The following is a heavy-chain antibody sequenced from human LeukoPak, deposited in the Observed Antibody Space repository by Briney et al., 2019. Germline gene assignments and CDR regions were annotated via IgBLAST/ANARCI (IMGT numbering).Heavy chain of an antibody. D-gene: IGHD3-3*01. CDR1: GGSISSYY. CDR2: IYYSGST. J-gene: IGHJ3*02. V-gene: IGHV4-59*05. CDR3: ARHEQYYDFWSGYYRPDAFDI. Sequence: PSETLSLTCTVSGGSISSYYWSWIRQPAGKGLEWIGSIYYSGSTYYNPSLKSRVTISVDTSKNQFSLKLSSVTAADTAVYYCARHEQYYDFWSGYYRPDAFDIWGQGTMVTVSS.